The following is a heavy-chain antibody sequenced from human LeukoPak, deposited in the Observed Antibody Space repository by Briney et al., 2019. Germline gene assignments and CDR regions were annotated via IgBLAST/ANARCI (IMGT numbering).Heavy chain of an antibody. V-gene: IGHV1-18*01. J-gene: IGHJ5*02. CDR1: GYTLTSYG. CDR3: ARDLYGSGSYYLFDP. CDR2: ISAYNGNT. D-gene: IGHD3-10*01. Sequence: ASVKVSCKASGYTLTSYGISWVRQAPGQGLEWMGWISAYNGNTNYAQKLQGRVTMTTDTSTSTAYMELRSLRSDDTAVYYCARDLYGSGSYYLFDPWGQGTLVTVSS.